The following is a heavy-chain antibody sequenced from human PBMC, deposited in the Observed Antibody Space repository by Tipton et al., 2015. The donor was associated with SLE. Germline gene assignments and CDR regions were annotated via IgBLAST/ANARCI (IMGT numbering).Heavy chain of an antibody. CDR3: VSGVGNTGRFHY. Sequence: TLSLTCTVSGVSISSGSYYWTWIRQPAGKGLEWIGHIYSRGGTNYNPSLKSRVTVSVDMSKNQFSLRLSSVTAADTAVYYCVSGVGNTGRFHYWGQGALVTVSS. CDR1: GVSISSGSYY. J-gene: IGHJ4*02. CDR2: IYSRGGT. D-gene: IGHD1-14*01. V-gene: IGHV4-61*09.